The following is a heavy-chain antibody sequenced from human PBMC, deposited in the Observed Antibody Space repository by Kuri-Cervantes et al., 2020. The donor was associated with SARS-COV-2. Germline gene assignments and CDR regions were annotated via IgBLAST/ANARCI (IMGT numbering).Heavy chain of an antibody. J-gene: IGHJ4*02. Sequence: GGSLRLSCAASGFTFSSYAMHWVRQAPGKGLEWVAVISYDGSNKYYADSVKGRFTISRDNSKNTLYLQMNSLRAEDTAVYYCARGGFFWYYYDSSGYHGGNYFDYWGQGTLVTVSS. CDR2: ISYDGSNK. V-gene: IGHV3-30-3*01. CDR3: ARGGFFWYYYDSSGYHGGNYFDY. D-gene: IGHD3-22*01. CDR1: GFTFSSYA.